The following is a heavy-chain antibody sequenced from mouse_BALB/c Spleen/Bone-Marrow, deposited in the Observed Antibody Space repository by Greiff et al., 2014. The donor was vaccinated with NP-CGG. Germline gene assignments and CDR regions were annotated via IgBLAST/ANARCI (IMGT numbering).Heavy chain of an antibody. CDR2: ISSGGST. J-gene: IGHJ4*01. CDR3: ARGDSAGYPYAMDY. Sequence: EVKGVESGGGLVKPGGSLKLSCAASGFTLSSYAMSWVRQTPERRLEWVASISSGGSTYYPDSVKGRFTISRDNAGNILYLQMSRLRSEDAAMYYCARGDSAGYPYAMDYWGQGTSVTVSS. D-gene: IGHD3-2*01. V-gene: IGHV5-6-5*01. CDR1: GFTLSSYA.